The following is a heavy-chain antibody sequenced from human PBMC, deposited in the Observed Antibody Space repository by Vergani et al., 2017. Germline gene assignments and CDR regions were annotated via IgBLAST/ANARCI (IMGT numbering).Heavy chain of an antibody. J-gene: IGHJ4*02. CDR2: ISSSSSTI. Sequence: VQLVESGGGLVKPGGSLRLSCAASGFTFSSYSMNWVRQAPGKGLEWVSYISSSSSTIYYADSVKGRFTISRDNAKNSLYLQMNSLRAEDTAVYYCARDSTVTTLDPDYWGQGTLVTVSS. CDR3: ARDSTVTTLDPDY. CDR1: GFTFSSYS. V-gene: IGHV3-48*04. D-gene: IGHD4-17*01.